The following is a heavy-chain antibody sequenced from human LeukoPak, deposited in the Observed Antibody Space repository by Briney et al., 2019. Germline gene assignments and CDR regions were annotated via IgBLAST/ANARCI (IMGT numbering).Heavy chain of an antibody. CDR3: ARVIAALQFDY. D-gene: IGHD6-13*01. V-gene: IGHV3-7*01. J-gene: IGHJ4*02. Sequence: PGGSLRLSCAASGFTFSSYWMSWVRQAPGKGLEWVANIKQDGSEKHYVDSVKGRFTISRDNAKNSLYLQMNSLRAEDTAVYYCARVIAALQFDYWGQGTLVTVSS. CDR2: IKQDGSEK. CDR1: GFTFSSYW.